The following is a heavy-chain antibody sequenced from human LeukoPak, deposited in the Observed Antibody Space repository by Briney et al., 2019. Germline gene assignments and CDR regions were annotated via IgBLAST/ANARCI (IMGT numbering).Heavy chain of an antibody. Sequence: ASVTVSCKASGYTFTDYYIHWVRQAPGQGLEWMGWINPNSGASNYAQKFQGRVTMTRDTSISTAYMELSSLRSDDTAVYYCAREAFTTVTTATDAFDFWGQGTMVTVSS. D-gene: IGHD4-17*01. CDR2: INPNSGAS. CDR1: GYTFTDYY. V-gene: IGHV1-2*02. J-gene: IGHJ3*01. CDR3: AREAFTTVTTATDAFDF.